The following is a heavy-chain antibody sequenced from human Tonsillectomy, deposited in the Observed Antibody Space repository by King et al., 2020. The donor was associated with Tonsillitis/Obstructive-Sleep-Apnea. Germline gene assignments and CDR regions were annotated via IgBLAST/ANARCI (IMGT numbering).Heavy chain of an antibody. CDR1: GGSISSYY. Sequence: VQLQESGPGLVKPSETLSLTCTVSGGSISSYYWSWIRQPPGKGLEWIGYIYYSGSTNYNPSLKSRVTISVDTSKNQFSLKLSSVTAADTAVYYCASIYRSGWYPVGYWGQGTLVTVSS. CDR2: IYYSGST. CDR3: ASIYRSGWYPVGY. J-gene: IGHJ4*02. V-gene: IGHV4-59*08. D-gene: IGHD6-19*01.